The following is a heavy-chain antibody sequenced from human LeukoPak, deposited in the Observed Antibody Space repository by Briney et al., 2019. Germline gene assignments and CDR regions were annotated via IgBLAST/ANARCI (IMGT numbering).Heavy chain of an antibody. CDR2: IYYSGST. D-gene: IGHD6-13*01. J-gene: IGHJ5*02. V-gene: IGHV4-39*01. CDR1: GGSISSGDYY. CDR3: ARHGTTPIAAADPNWFDP. Sequence: PSQTLSLTCTVSGGSISSGDYYWSWIRQPPGKGLEWIGSIYYSGSTYYNPSLKSRVTISVDTSKNQFSLKLSSVTAADTAVYYCARHGTTPIAAADPNWFDPWGQGTLVTVSS.